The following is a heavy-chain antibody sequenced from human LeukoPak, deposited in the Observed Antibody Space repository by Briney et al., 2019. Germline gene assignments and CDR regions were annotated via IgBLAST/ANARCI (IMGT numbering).Heavy chain of an antibody. J-gene: IGHJ5*02. CDR1: GFTFSSYA. CDR3: AKDPRIAARPVQFARSWRFDP. V-gene: IGHV3-23*01. D-gene: IGHD6-6*01. CDR2: ISGSGGST. Sequence: AGTLRLSCAASGFTFSSYAMSWVRQAPGKGLEWVSAISGSGGSTYYADSVNGRFTISRDNSKNTLYLQMSSLRAEDTAVYSCAKDPRIAARPVQFARSWRFDPWGQGTLVTVSS.